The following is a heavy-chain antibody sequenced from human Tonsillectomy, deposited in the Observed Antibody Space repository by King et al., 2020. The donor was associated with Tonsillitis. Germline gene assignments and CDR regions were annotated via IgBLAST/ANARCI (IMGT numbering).Heavy chain of an antibody. CDR2: INHSGST. Sequence: VQLQQWGAGLLKPSETLSLTCAVYGGSFSGYYWSWIRQPPGKGLEWIGEINHSGSTNYNPSLKSRVTISVDTSKNQFSLKLSSVTAADTAVYYCARGPYDFWSGYYPFDYWGQGTLVTVSS. CDR1: GGSFSGYY. V-gene: IGHV4-34*01. J-gene: IGHJ4*02. CDR3: ARGPYDFWSGYYPFDY. D-gene: IGHD3-3*01.